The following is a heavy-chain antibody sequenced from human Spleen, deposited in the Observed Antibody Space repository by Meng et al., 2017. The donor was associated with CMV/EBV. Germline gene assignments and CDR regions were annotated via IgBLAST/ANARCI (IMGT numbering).Heavy chain of an antibody. D-gene: IGHD2-15*01. J-gene: IGHJ2*01. CDR1: GYTFTSYD. CDR3: ARGLGLSQGVSCYDDWYFDL. Sequence: ASVKVSCKASGYTFTSYDINWVRQATGQGLEWMGWMNPNSGNIGYAQKFQGRVTMTRNTSISTVYMELSSLRPEDTAVYYCARGLGLSQGVSCYDDWYFDLWGRGTLVTVSS. CDR2: MNPNSGNI. V-gene: IGHV1-8*01.